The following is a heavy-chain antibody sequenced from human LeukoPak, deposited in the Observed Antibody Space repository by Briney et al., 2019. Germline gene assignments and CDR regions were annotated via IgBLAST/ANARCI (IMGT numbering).Heavy chain of an antibody. J-gene: IGHJ4*02. D-gene: IGHD4-23*01. CDR1: GYTFIGYN. V-gene: IGHV1-2*02. CDR2: INPNSGDT. Sequence: ASVTVSCKASGYTFIGYNMHWVRQAPGHGLEWMGWINPNSGDTNNSKKFQGRVTMTRDTTISTSYLELSMMRSDHTAVYYCATPLWVGTSKFPLNYWGQGTLVTVSS. CDR3: ATPLWVGTSKFPLNY.